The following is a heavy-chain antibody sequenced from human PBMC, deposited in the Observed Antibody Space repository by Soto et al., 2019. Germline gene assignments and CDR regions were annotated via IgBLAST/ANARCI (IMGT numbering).Heavy chain of an antibody. CDR1: GFTFRDYW. CDR2: IKFDGSEK. Sequence: GGSLRLSCEASGFTFRDYWMSWVRQAPGKRPEWVANIKFDGSEKQYVDSVRGRFTISRVNSRNSLFLQMNSLRAGDTAVYYCVKDGGYCSSSTCYSPRNHYLDSWGQGTPVTVSS. CDR3: VKDGGYCSSSTCYSPRNHYLDS. J-gene: IGHJ4*02. V-gene: IGHV3-7*03. D-gene: IGHD2-2*01.